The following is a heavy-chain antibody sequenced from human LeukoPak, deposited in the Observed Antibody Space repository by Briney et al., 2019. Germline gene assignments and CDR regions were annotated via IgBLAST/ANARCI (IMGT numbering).Heavy chain of an antibody. J-gene: IGHJ3*02. D-gene: IGHD3-22*01. CDR3: ARSITMIVVANGDSFDI. Sequence: GGTLRLSCAASGCTFSSYSMNWIRQAPGKGLEWVSSINSRSSDIYYADSVKRRLTISRDNAKNSLYLQMNSLRAEDPAVYYCARSITMIVVANGDSFDIWGQGTMVTVS. V-gene: IGHV3-21*01. CDR2: INSRSSDI. CDR1: GCTFSSYS.